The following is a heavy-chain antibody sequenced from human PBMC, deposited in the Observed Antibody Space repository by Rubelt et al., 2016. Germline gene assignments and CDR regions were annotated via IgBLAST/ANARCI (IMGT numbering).Heavy chain of an antibody. J-gene: IGHJ4*02. Sequence: QVQLVQSGAEVKKPGSSVKVSCKASGGTFSNSAISWVRQAPGQGLDWMGGIIPAFGPANYAQKFRGRVTLTADESTSTAYMELSSLRSEDTAVYYCATALHSGYDSSGYYHGYFDYWGQGTLVTVSS. CDR2: IIPAFGPA. CDR3: ATALHSGYDSSGYYHGYFDY. V-gene: IGHV1-69*01. CDR1: GGTFSNSA. D-gene: IGHD3-22*01.